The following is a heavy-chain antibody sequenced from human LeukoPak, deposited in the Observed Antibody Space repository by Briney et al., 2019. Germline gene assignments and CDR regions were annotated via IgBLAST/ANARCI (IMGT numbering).Heavy chain of an antibody. CDR1: GGSFSGYY. Sequence: SETLSFTCAVYGGSFSGYYWIWIRQPPGKGLEWIGEINHRGSTNYNPPLKSRLTISKDKFKNQFSLKLTSVTVADTAVYFCARVKAVAGTLPHLLDYWGQGTLVTVSS. V-gene: IGHV4-34*01. CDR2: INHRGST. J-gene: IGHJ4*01. CDR3: ARVKAVAGTLPHLLDY. D-gene: IGHD6-19*01.